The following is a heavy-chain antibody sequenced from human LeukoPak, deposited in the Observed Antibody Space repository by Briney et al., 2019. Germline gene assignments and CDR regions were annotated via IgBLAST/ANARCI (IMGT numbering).Heavy chain of an antibody. CDR3: AKIEYCSSTSCYYFDY. V-gene: IGHV3-23*01. CDR1: GFTFSSYA. Sequence: PRGSLRLPCAASGFTFSSYAMSWVRQAPGEGLEWVSAISGSGGSTYYADSVKGRFTISRDNPKNTLYLQMNSLRAEDTAVYYCAKIEYCSSTSCYYFDYWGQGTLVTVSS. D-gene: IGHD2-2*01. J-gene: IGHJ4*02. CDR2: ISGSGGST.